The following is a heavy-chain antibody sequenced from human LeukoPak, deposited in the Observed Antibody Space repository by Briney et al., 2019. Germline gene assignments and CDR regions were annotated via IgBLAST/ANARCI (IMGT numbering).Heavy chain of an antibody. CDR1: GYSINSGYY. J-gene: IGHJ5*01. CDR2: IYHRGTT. V-gene: IGHV4-38-2*01. Sequence: SETLSLTCAVSGYSINSGYYWGWIRPPPGKGLEWIGSIYHRGTTYYNPSLKRRVSISVDTSKNQFSLKLSSVTAADTAVYYCARIAMFYYESSGYYSDSWGQGTLVTVSS. D-gene: IGHD3-22*01. CDR3: ARIAMFYYESSGYYSDS.